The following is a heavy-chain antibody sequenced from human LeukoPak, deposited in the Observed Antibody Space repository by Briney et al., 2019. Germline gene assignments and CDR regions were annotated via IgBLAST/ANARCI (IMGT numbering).Heavy chain of an antibody. Sequence: SETLSLTCTVSGGSISSYYWSWIRQPPGRGLEWIGYIYYSGSTNYNPSLKSRVTISVDTSKNQFSLKLSSVTAADTAVYYCARGDYYDSSGFDYWGQGTLVTVSS. CDR2: IYYSGST. CDR3: ARGDYYDSSGFDY. CDR1: GGSISSYY. D-gene: IGHD3-22*01. J-gene: IGHJ4*02. V-gene: IGHV4-59*01.